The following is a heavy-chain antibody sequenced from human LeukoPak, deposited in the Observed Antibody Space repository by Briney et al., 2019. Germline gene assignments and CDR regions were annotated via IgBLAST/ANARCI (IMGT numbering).Heavy chain of an antibody. D-gene: IGHD6-19*01. CDR3: ARDLEDSSGWYRWDY. Sequence: SETLSLTCTVSGGSISSGGYYWSWIRQHPGKGLGWIGYIYYSGSTYYNPSLKSRVTISVDASKNQFSLKLSSVTAADTAVYYRARDLEDSSGWYRWDYWGQGTLVTVSS. J-gene: IGHJ4*02. CDR2: IYYSGST. CDR1: GGSISSGGYY. V-gene: IGHV4-31*03.